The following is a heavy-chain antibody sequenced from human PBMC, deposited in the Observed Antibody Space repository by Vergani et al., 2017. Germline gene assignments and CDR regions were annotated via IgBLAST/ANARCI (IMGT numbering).Heavy chain of an antibody. J-gene: IGHJ6*03. D-gene: IGHD1-26*01. CDR2: TYYSGST. V-gene: IGHV4-39*07. CDR1: GGSISSSSYY. CDR3: ARVISGGSYYYYYYMDV. Sequence: LPLQESGPGLVKPSETLSLTCTVSGGSISSSSYYWGWIRQPPGKGLEWIGSTYYSGSTYYNPSLKSRVTISVDTSKNQFSLKLSSVTAADTAVYYCARVISGGSYYYYYYMDVWGKGTTVTVSS.